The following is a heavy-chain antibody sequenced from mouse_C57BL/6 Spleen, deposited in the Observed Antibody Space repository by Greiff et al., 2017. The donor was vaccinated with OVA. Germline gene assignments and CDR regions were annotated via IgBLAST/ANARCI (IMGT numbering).Heavy chain of an antibody. CDR3: AKRGGKAYWYFDV. CDR2: IWGGGST. CDR1: GFSLTSYG. J-gene: IGHJ1*03. V-gene: IGHV2-9*01. D-gene: IGHD1-1*02. Sequence: QVQLKESGPGLVAPSQSLSITCTVSGFSLTSYGVDWVRQPPGKGLEWLGVIWGGGSTNYNSARMSRLSISKDNSKSQVFLKMHSLQTDDTAMYYCAKRGGKAYWYFDVWGTGTTVTVSS.